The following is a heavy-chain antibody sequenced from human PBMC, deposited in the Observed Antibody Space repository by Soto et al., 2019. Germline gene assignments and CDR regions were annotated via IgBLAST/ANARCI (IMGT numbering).Heavy chain of an antibody. V-gene: IGHV4-39*01. CDR3: ASDGLRYFDWLLGGYGMDV. D-gene: IGHD3-9*01. Sequence: SLTLSLSCTVADGSISSSSYYWGRIRQPPGKGLEWIGSIYYSGSTYYNPSLKSRVTISVDTSKNQFSLKLSSVTAADTAVYYCASDGLRYFDWLLGGYGMDVWGQGTTVTVSS. CDR2: IYYSGST. J-gene: IGHJ6*02. CDR1: DGSISSSSYY.